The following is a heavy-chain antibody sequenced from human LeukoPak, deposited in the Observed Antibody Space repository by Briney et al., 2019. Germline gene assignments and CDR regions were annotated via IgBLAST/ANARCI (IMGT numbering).Heavy chain of an antibody. CDR3: ARAEGYGDYGIDY. CDR1: GGSISSGSYY. J-gene: IGHJ4*02. V-gene: IGHV4-61*02. D-gene: IGHD4-17*01. CDR2: IYTSGST. Sequence: SQTLSLTCTASGGSISSGSYYWSWIRQPAGKGLEWIGRIYTSGSTNYNPSLKSRVTISVDTSKNQFSLKLSSVTAADTAVYYCARAEGYGDYGIDYWGQGTLVTVSS.